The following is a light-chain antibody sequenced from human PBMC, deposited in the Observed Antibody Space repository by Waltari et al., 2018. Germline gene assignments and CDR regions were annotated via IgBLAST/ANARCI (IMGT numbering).Light chain of an antibody. Sequence: DIQMTQSPSSLSASVGDKVTIVCRARQSISIYLNWYQQKPGKPPKLLIFSASSLQSGVPSRFSGSGSRTEFTLTITCLQPEDFATYFCPPSNIMGTFGPGTTVDI. V-gene: IGKV1-39*01. CDR2: SAS. CDR1: QSISIY. J-gene: IGKJ3*01. CDR3: PPSNIMGT.